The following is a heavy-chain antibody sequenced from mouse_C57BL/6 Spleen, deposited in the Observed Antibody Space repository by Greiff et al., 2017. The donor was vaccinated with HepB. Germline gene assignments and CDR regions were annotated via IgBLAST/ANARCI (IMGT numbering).Heavy chain of an antibody. Sequence: QVQLQHPGAELVKPGASVKLSCKASGYTFTSYWMHWVKQRPGPGLEWIGMIHPNSGSTNYNEKFKSKATLTVDKSSSTAYMQLSSLTSEDSAVYYCARSITTVVAPYYYAMDYWGQGTSVTVSS. CDR1: GYTFTSYW. CDR3: ARSITTVVAPYYYAMDY. D-gene: IGHD1-1*01. CDR2: IHPNSGST. V-gene: IGHV1-64*01. J-gene: IGHJ4*01.